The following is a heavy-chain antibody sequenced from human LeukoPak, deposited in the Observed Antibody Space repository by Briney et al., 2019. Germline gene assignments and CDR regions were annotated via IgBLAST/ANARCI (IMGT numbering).Heavy chain of an antibody. CDR2: IYSGGST. CDR1: GFTVSSNY. J-gene: IGHJ4*02. Sequence: PGGSLRLSCAASGFTVSSNYMSWVRQAPGKGLEWVSVIYSGGSTYCADSVKGRFTISRDNSKNTLYLQMDSLRAEDTAVYYCAKDLTQSWEPDFRGQGTLVTVSS. CDR3: AKDLTQSWEPDF. V-gene: IGHV3-66*01. D-gene: IGHD1-26*01.